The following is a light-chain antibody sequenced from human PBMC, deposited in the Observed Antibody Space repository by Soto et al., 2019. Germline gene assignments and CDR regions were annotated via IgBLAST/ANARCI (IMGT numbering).Light chain of an antibody. V-gene: IGKV3-11*01. CDR3: QQRTNWMYT. CDR1: QSVSSY. CDR2: ETS. Sequence: EIVLTQSPATLSLSPGERATLSCRASQSVSSYLAWYQQKPGQAPRLLIYETSNRATGIPARFSGSGSGTDFTLTISSHEPEDFAVYYCQQRTNWMYTFGQGTKLQIK. J-gene: IGKJ2*01.